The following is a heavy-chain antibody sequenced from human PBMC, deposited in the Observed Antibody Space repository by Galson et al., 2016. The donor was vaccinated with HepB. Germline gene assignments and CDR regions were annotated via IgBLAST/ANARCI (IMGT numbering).Heavy chain of an antibody. CDR3: ARGDPRGGDSYTSDYYSGMDV. J-gene: IGHJ6*02. V-gene: IGHV3-7*01. D-gene: IGHD2-21*01. CDR2: IKQDGSEK. Sequence: SLRLSCAASEFTFISYWMNWVRQAPGKGLELVANIKQDGSEKYHVDSVKGRFTISRDNAKNLLYLQMNSLRAEDTAVYYCARGDPRGGDSYTSDYYSGMDVWGQGTTVIVSS. CDR1: EFTFISYW.